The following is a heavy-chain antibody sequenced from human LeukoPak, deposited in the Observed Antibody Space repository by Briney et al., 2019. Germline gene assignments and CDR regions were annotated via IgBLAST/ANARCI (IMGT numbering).Heavy chain of an antibody. Sequence: GESLRLSCAASGFTFSSYSMNWVRQAPGKGLEWVSSISSSSSYIYYADSVKGRFTISRDNAKNSLYLQMNSLRAEDTAVYYCARDGYDILTGYPYYGMDVWGQGTTVTVSS. CDR2: ISSSSSYI. D-gene: IGHD3-9*01. CDR1: GFTFSSYS. J-gene: IGHJ6*02. CDR3: ARDGYDILTGYPYYGMDV. V-gene: IGHV3-21*01.